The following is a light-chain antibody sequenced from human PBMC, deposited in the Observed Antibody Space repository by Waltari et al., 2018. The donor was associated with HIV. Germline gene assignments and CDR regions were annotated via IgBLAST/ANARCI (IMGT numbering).Light chain of an antibody. CDR1: QSISTY. CDR3: QQSYTLA. J-gene: IGKJ1*01. CDR2: AAS. V-gene: IGKV1-39*01. Sequence: DIQMTQSPSSLSASVGDRFTITCRASQSISTYLNWYQQNPGKAPKLLIYAASSLQSGVPARFSGSGSGTDFTLTISSLEPEDFATYYCQQSYTLAFGQGTKVEFK.